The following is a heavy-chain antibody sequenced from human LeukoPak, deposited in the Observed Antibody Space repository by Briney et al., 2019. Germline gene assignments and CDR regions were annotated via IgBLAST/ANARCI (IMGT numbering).Heavy chain of an antibody. V-gene: IGHV1-46*01. Sequence: ASVKVSCKASGYTFTSYFMHWVRQAPGQGLEWMGIINPSSGITSYAQQFQGRVTMTTDMSTSTVYMELSNLRSEDTAVYYCAREWIQLTEGFDFWGQGPLVTVSS. D-gene: IGHD5-18*01. CDR3: AREWIQLTEGFDF. CDR2: INPSSGIT. CDR1: GYTFTSYF. J-gene: IGHJ4*02.